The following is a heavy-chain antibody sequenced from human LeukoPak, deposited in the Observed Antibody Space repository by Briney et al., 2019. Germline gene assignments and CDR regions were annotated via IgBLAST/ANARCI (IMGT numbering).Heavy chain of an antibody. CDR3: TRVDETVGAVGGHCDY. V-gene: IGHV3-11*01. J-gene: IGHJ4*02. Sequence: NSGGSLRLSCAASGFTFGDYYMSWIRQAPGNGLEWVSSISGSASTIYYTDSVRGRFTISRDNAKNSLHLQMNSLRAEDTAVYYCTRVDETVGAVGGHCDYWGQGTQVTVSS. CDR1: GFTFGDYY. CDR2: ISGSASTI. D-gene: IGHD1-26*01.